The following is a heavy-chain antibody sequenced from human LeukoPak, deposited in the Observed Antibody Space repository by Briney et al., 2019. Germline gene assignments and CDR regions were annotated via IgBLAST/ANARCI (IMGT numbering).Heavy chain of an antibody. Sequence: SETLSLTCSVSGYSISSGYYWSWIRQPPGKGLEWIGYIYYSGSTNYNPSLKSRVTISVDTSKNQFSLKLSSVTAADTAVYYCARDRRGATDAFDIWGQGTMVTVSS. CDR2: IYYSGST. CDR3: ARDRRGATDAFDI. CDR1: GYSISSGYY. D-gene: IGHD1-26*01. J-gene: IGHJ3*02. V-gene: IGHV4-61*01.